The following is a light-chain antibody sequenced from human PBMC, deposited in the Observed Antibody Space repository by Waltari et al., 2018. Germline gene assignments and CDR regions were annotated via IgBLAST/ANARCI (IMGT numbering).Light chain of an antibody. CDR1: SSDVGNYNL. CDR3: CSYAGSYTWV. Sequence: QSALTQPASVSGSPGQSITISCTGTSSDVGNYNLVSWYQQYPGKAPKVMIYDDNRRPAGVSGGFSGSKSGNTASLTISGVQSEDEADYYCCSYAGSYTWVFGRGTKLTVL. CDR2: DDN. J-gene: IGLJ3*02. V-gene: IGLV2-23*01.